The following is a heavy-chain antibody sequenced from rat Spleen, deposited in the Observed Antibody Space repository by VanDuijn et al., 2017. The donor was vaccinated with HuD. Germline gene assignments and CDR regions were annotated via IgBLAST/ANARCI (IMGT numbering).Heavy chain of an antibody. CDR3: AISDYSSPYYVDY. CDR1: GFSLSSYG. J-gene: IGHJ2*01. D-gene: IGHD1-2*01. CDR2: IQNGGNK. V-gene: IGHV2-16*01. Sequence: QVQLKESGPGLVQPSQTLSLTCTVSGFSLSSYGVIWVRQPPGKGREWMGRIQNGGNKDDNSGLKSRLSISRDTSKSQLFFQMNDLQTEDTAMYFCAISDYSSPYYVDYWGQGVMVTVTS.